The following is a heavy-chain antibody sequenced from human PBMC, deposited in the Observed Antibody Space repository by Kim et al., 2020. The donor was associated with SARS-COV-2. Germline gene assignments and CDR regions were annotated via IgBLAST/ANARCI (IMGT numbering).Heavy chain of an antibody. V-gene: IGHV6-1*01. Sequence: SQTLSLTCAISGDSVSSNSVTWSWIRQSPSRGLEWLGRTYYRSKWYNDYAVSVKSRIIINPDTSKNQFSLQLNSVTPGDTAVYYCARAVSGTFDYWGQGTLVTVSS. J-gene: IGHJ4*02. CDR2: TYYRSKWYN. CDR3: ARAVSGTFDY. CDR1: GDSVSSNSVT. D-gene: IGHD6-19*01.